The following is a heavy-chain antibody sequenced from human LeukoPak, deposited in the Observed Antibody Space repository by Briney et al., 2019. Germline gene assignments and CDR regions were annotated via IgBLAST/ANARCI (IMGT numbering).Heavy chain of an antibody. D-gene: IGHD3-16*02. V-gene: IGHV3-7*04. J-gene: IGHJ4*02. CDR2: IKQDGSEK. CDR3: ARGYYDYIWGSYRHTEVMDSFDY. CDR1: GFTFSSYW. Sequence: GGSLRLSCAASGFTFSSYWMSWVRQAPGKGLEWVANIKQDGSEKYYVDSVKGRFTISRDNAKNSLYLQMNSLRAEDTAVYYCARGYYDYIWGSYRHTEVMDSFDYWGQGTLVTVSS.